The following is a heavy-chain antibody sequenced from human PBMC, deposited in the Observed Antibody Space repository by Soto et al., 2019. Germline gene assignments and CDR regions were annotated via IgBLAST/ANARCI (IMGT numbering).Heavy chain of an antibody. CDR1: GGSISSYY. Sequence: QVQLQESGPGLAKPSETLSLTCTVSGGSISSYYWSWIRQPPGKGLEWSGYIYYSGSTNYNHSLKSRVTIPVGTPKDQFTLKLSSVTAADTAVYYGASRWGVALDYWGQGTLVTVSS. D-gene: IGHD2-8*01. V-gene: IGHV4-59*08. CDR2: IYYSGST. CDR3: ASRWGVALDY. J-gene: IGHJ4*02.